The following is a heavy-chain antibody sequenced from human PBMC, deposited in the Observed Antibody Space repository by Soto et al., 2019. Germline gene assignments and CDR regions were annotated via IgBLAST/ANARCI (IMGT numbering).Heavy chain of an antibody. CDR2: VSSSGGT. Sequence: SETLSLTCTVSGDSMKSHYWSWIRRPPGKGLEWIGYVSSSGGTNYNSSLKSRVTISLDTSKNQFSLNLKSMTAADTALYYCARNIGWYTHDSWGHGTLVTVSS. D-gene: IGHD6-19*01. V-gene: IGHV4-59*11. CDR3: ARNIGWYTHDS. J-gene: IGHJ5*01. CDR1: GDSMKSHY.